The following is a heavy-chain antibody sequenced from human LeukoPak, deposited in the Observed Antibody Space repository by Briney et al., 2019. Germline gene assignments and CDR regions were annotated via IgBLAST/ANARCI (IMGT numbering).Heavy chain of an antibody. CDR2: IRSKAYGGTT. D-gene: IGHD6-25*01. CDR1: GFTFGDYA. CDR3: TGSPTSGGIVAAPSDY. J-gene: IGHJ4*02. Sequence: GGSLRLSCTASGFTFGDYAMSWFRQAPGKGLEWVGFIRSKAYGGTTEYAASVKGRFTISRDDSKSIAYLQMNSLKTEDTAVYYCTGSPTSGGIVAAPSDYWGQGTLVTVSS. V-gene: IGHV3-49*03.